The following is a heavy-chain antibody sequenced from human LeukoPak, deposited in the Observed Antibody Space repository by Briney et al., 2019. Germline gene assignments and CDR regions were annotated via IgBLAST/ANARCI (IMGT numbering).Heavy chain of an antibody. CDR1: GFSFTSYG. D-gene: IGHD1-26*01. CDR2: ISTYNGNT. V-gene: IGHV1-18*01. CDR3: ARDRNTIVGTRRPSFDY. J-gene: IGHJ4*02. Sequence: ASVKVSCKASGFSFTSYGISWVRQAPGQGLERMGWISTYNGNTNFAQTLQGRVTMTTDTSTNTAYGELRSLRSDDTAVYYCARDRNTIVGTRRPSFDYWGQGTLVTVSS.